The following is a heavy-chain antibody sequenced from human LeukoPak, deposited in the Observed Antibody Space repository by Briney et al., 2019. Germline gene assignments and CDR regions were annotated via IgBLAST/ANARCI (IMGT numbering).Heavy chain of an antibody. CDR3: AREDAQEGTNAFDI. J-gene: IGHJ3*02. V-gene: IGHV4-59*01. D-gene: IGHD2-2*01. CDR2: IYYSGST. Sequence: SETLSLTCTVSGGSISSYYWSWIRQPPGEGLEWIGYIYYSGSTDYKPSLKSRVTISVDTSKNQFSLKVRSVTAADTAVYYCAREDAQEGTNAFDIWGQGTMVTVSS. CDR1: GGSISSYY.